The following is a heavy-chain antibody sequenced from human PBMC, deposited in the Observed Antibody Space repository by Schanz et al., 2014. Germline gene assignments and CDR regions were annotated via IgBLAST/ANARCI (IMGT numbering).Heavy chain of an antibody. Sequence: EVQLLESGGGLVQPGGSLRLSCAASGFTFTNYAMTWVRQAPGKGLEWVSGISGSGCSTYDADSVKGRFTISRDNSKNTLYLQINSLTAEDTAVYHCATEGPLGPRHPTNYYYAIANWGQGTKVTV. CDR2: ISGSGCST. J-gene: IGHJ6*02. CDR3: ATEGPLGPRHPTNYYYAIAN. V-gene: IGHV3-23*01. D-gene: IGHD6-6*01. CDR1: GFTFTNYA.